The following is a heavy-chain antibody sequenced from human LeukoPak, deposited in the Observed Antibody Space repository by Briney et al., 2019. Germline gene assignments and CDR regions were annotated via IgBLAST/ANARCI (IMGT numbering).Heavy chain of an antibody. V-gene: IGHV4-4*02. CDR1: GGSISSSDW. D-gene: IGHD3-10*02. CDR3: ARSDNYVWFDP. CDR2: VYHSGST. J-gene: IGHJ5*02. Sequence: PSGTLSLTCAVSGGSISSSDWWSWVRQPPGKGLEWIGEVYHSGSTKHNPSLMSRVTMSVGKSKNQFSLRLSSVTAADTAVYYCARSDNYVWFDPWGQGTLVTVSS.